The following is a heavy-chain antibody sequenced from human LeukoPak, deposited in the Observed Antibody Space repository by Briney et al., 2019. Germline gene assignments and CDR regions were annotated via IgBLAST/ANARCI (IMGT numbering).Heavy chain of an antibody. D-gene: IGHD1-26*01. CDR1: GFTFSSYW. CDR3: ARAGDIVGATNYYYGMDV. V-gene: IGHV3-74*01. J-gene: IGHJ6*02. CDR2: INSDGSST. Sequence: GGSLRLSCAASGFTFSSYWMHWVRQAPGKGLVWVSGINSDGSSTSYADSVKGRFTISRDNAKNTLYLQMNSLRAEDTAVYYCARAGDIVGATNYYYGMDVWGQGTTVTVSS.